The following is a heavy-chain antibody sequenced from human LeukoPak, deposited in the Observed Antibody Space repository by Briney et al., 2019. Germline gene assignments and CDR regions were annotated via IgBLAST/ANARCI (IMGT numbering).Heavy chain of an antibody. CDR1: KFTFSHYG. J-gene: IGHJ4*02. CDR3: VKEYHSRGFGAYFDY. CDR2: ISSDGSIQ. V-gene: IGHV3-30*18. D-gene: IGHD3-3*01. Sequence: GGSLILSCTASKFTFSHYGMPWVRQAPGKGLVWAAVISSDGSIQVYADSVKGRFTLSRDNSINTVDLQMNSLRSEDTAVYYCVKEYHSRGFGAYFDYWGQGPLVTVSS.